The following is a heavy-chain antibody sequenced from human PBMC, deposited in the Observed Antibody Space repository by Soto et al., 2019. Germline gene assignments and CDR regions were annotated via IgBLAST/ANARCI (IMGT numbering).Heavy chain of an antibody. CDR2: IYYSGST. CDR3: AGTTVVTPWY. V-gene: IGHV4-30-4*01. J-gene: IGHJ4*02. CDR1: GGSISSGDYY. Sequence: QVQLQESGPGLVKPSQTLSLTCTVSGGSISSGDYYWSWIRQPPGKGLEWIGYIYYSGSTYYNPSRTHRVTISVDKSKHQSALKLSSVTAADTAVYYCAGTTVVTPWYWGQGTLVTVSS. D-gene: IGHD4-17*01.